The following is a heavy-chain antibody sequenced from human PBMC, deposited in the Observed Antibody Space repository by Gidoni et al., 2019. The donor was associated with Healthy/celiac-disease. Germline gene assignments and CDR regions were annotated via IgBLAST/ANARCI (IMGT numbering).Heavy chain of an antibody. CDR2: ISGSGGST. V-gene: IGHV3-23*01. J-gene: IGHJ5*02. CDR3: AKAPYSSSSGAGWFDP. CDR1: GFTFSSYA. D-gene: IGHD6-6*01. Sequence: EVQLLESGGGLVQPGGSLRLSCAASGFTFSSYAMSWVRQAPGKGLEWVSAISGSGGSTYYADSVKGRFTISRDNSKNTLYLQMNSLRAEDTAVYYCAKAPYSSSSGAGWFDPWGQGTLVTVSS.